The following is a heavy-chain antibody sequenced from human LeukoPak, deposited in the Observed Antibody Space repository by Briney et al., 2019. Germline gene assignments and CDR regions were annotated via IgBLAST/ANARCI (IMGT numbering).Heavy chain of an antibody. V-gene: IGHV4-38-2*02. CDR3: ARDIAVTRDDAFDI. D-gene: IGHD2-21*01. Sequence: SETLSLTCSVSGYSINNGYYWGWIRQPPGKGLEWIGYIYYSGSTNYNPSLKSRVTISVDTSKNQFSLKLSSVTAADTAVYYCARDIAVTRDDAFDIWGQGTMVTVSS. J-gene: IGHJ3*02. CDR2: IYYSGST. CDR1: GYSINNGYY.